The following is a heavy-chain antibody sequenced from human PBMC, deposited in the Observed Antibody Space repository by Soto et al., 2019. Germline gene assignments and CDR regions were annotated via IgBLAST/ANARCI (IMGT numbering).Heavy chain of an antibody. CDR2: MSYDRSNK. D-gene: IGHD3-22*01. V-gene: IGHV3-30-3*01. Sequence: QVQLVESGGGVVQPGRSLRLSCAASGFTFSRYIMHWVRQAPGKGLEWVAVMSYDRSNKYYADSVKGRFTISRDNSKNTLFLQMNSLRAEDTALYYCARDGYYDTNDSYYFDYWGQGTLVTVSS. CDR3: ARDGYYDTNDSYYFDY. J-gene: IGHJ4*02. CDR1: GFTFSRYI.